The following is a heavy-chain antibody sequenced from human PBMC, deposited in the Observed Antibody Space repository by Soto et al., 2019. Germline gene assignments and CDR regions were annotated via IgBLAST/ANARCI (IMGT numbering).Heavy chain of an antibody. Sequence: GGSLRLSCVASGFTFSSYWMHWVRQAPGKGLVWVSRIKSDGSSTNYADSVKGRFTISRDNAKNTLYLQMSSLRAEDTAVYYCASLMNIVPVAADTKVFDIWGQGTMVTVPS. J-gene: IGHJ3*02. CDR1: GFTFSSYW. CDR2: IKSDGSST. CDR3: ASLMNIVPVAADTKVFDI. V-gene: IGHV3-74*01. D-gene: IGHD2-2*01.